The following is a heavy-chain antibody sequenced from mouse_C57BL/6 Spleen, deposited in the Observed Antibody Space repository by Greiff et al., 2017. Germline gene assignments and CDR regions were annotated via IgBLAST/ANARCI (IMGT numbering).Heavy chain of an antibody. J-gene: IGHJ3*01. Sequence: VQLQQPGAELVKPGASVKLSCKASGYTFTSYWMHWVKQRPGQGLEWIGMIHPNSGSTNYNEKFKSKATLTVDKSSSTAYMQLSSLTSEDSAVYYCAREDDGYYGAYWGQGTLVTVSA. CDR2: IHPNSGST. V-gene: IGHV1-64*01. D-gene: IGHD2-3*01. CDR1: GYTFTSYW. CDR3: AREDDGYYGAY.